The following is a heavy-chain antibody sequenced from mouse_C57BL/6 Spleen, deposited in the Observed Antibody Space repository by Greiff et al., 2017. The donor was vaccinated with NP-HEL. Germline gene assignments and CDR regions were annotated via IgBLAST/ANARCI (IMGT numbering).Heavy chain of an antibody. CDR2: IRNKANGYTT. D-gene: IGHD1-1*01. CDR3: ARYMGSSAWFAY. J-gene: IGHJ3*01. V-gene: IGHV7-3*01. Sequence: EVKLMESGGGLVQPGGSLSLSCAASGFTFTDYYMSWVRQPPGKALEWLGFIRNKANGYTTEYSASVKGRFTISRDNSQSILYLQMNALRAEDSATYYCARYMGSSAWFAYWGQGTLVTVSA. CDR1: GFTFTDYY.